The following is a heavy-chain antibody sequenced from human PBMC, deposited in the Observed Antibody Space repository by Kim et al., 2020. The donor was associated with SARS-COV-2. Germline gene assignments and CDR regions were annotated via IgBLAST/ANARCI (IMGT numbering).Heavy chain of an antibody. D-gene: IGHD6-13*01. Sequence: GGSLRLSCAASGFTFSSYAMHWVRQAPGKGLEWVAVISYDGSNKYYADSVKGRFTISRDNSKNTLYLQMNSLRAEDTAVYYCARDWFMRSAAGPDYWGQGTLVTVSS. V-gene: IGHV3-30-3*01. CDR3: ARDWFMRSAAGPDY. J-gene: IGHJ4*02. CDR1: GFTFSSYA. CDR2: ISYDGSNK.